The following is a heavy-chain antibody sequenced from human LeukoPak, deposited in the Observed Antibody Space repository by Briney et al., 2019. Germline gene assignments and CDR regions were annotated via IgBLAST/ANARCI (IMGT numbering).Heavy chain of an antibody. Sequence: SETLSLTCAVYGGSFSAFKGYYWSWIRQPPGKGLEWIGEINHSGRTNYSPSLKSRVTISVDTSKKQFSLRLSSVTAADTAVYFCARSFYSSGWYTPLMWFDTWGQGALVTVSS. CDR1: GGSFSAFKGYY. CDR2: INHSGRT. V-gene: IGHV4-34*01. D-gene: IGHD6-19*01. J-gene: IGHJ5*02. CDR3: ARSFYSSGWYTPLMWFDT.